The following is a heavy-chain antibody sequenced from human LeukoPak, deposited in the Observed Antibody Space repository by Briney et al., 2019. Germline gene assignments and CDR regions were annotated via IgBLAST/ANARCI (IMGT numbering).Heavy chain of an antibody. V-gene: IGHV1-8*01. J-gene: IGHJ4*02. CDR2: INPNSGNT. CDR3: ARGHR. Sequence: QAPGQGLEWMGWINPNSGNTGYAQKFQGRVTMTRNTSISTAYMELSSLRSEDTAVYYCARGHRWGQGTLVTVSS.